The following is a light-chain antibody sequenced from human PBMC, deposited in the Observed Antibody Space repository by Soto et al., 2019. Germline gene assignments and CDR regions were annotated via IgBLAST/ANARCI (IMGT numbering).Light chain of an antibody. J-gene: IGKJ1*01. V-gene: IGKV3-15*01. CDR1: QSVATN. CDR3: QQYNNWPWT. Sequence: EIVLTQSPATLSVSPGETATLSCRASQSVATNLAWYQQKPGQPPRLLIYGESTRATGIPDRFSGSGSGTEFNLTISRLQSVDFAVYSCQQYNNWPWTCGQGTKVDIK. CDR2: GES.